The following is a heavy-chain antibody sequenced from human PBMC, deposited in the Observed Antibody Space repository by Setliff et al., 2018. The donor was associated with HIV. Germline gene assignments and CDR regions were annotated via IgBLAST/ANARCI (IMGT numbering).Heavy chain of an antibody. Sequence: SETLSLTCNVYGGSLTNYYWTWVRHAPGKGLEWIGEVTDGGYTNYNPSLKSRVTIPIDTSKRLLSMKLTSVTVADTAVYYCVRGRDCGGADCLIRYYYYTVLDVWGQGTTVT. J-gene: IGHJ6*02. CDR2: VTDGGYT. D-gene: IGHD2-21*01. CDR1: GGSLTNYY. CDR3: VRGRDCGGADCLIRYYYYTVLDV. V-gene: IGHV4-34*01.